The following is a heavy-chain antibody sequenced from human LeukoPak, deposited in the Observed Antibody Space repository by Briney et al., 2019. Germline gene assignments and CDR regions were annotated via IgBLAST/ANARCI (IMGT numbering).Heavy chain of an antibody. CDR3: ARVGQWLGYYYYMDV. D-gene: IGHD6-19*01. Sequence: SETLSLTCTVSGYSIRSAYYWGWIRQPPGKGLEWIGSIYHSGTLYYNPSLKSRVTISVDTSKNQFSLKMTSVTAADTAVYYCARVGQWLGYYYYMDVWGKGTTVTVSS. CDR2: IYHSGTL. V-gene: IGHV4-38-2*02. J-gene: IGHJ6*03. CDR1: GYSIRSAYY.